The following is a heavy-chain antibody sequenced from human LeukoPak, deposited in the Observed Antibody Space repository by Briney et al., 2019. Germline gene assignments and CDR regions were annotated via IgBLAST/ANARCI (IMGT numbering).Heavy chain of an antibody. Sequence: GSLRLSCAASGFTFSSYWMSWIRQPPGKGLEWIGSIYYSGSTYYNPSLKSRVTISVDTSKNQFSLKLSSVTAADTAVYYCARQSYNWNARVYYYYMDVWGKGTTVTISS. J-gene: IGHJ6*03. V-gene: IGHV4-39*01. CDR2: IYYSGST. CDR1: GFTFSSYW. D-gene: IGHD1-1*01. CDR3: ARQSYNWNARVYYYYMDV.